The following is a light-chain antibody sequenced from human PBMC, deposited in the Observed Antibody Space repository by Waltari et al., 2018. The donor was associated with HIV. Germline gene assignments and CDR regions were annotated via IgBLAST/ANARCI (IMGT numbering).Light chain of an antibody. CDR3: QSADSSGTYV. Sequence: SYELTQPPSVSVSPGQTARNTCSGDALPKQYACWYQQKPGQAPVLVIYKDSERPSGIPERFSGSSSGTTVTLTISGVQAEDEADYYCQSADSSGTYVFGTGTKVTVL. J-gene: IGLJ1*01. CDR1: ALPKQY. CDR2: KDS. V-gene: IGLV3-25*03.